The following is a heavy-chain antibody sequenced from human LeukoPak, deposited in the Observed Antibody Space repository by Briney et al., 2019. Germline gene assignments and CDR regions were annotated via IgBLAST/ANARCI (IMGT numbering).Heavy chain of an antibody. D-gene: IGHD2-2*01. J-gene: IGHJ4*02. CDR3: ARGGSPSSTSWRRLRPLDY. CDR2: INHSGST. V-gene: IGHV4-34*01. CDR1: GDSISGYY. Sequence: SETLSLTCTVSGDSISGYYWSWIRQPPGKGLEWIGEINHSGSTNYNPSLKSRVTISVDTSKNQFSLKLSSVTAADTAVYYCARGGSPSSTSWRRLRPLDYWGQGTLVTVSS.